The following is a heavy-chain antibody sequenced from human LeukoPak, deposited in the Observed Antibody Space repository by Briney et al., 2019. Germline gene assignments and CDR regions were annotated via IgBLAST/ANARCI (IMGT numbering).Heavy chain of an antibody. CDR2: ISGDGGST. CDR3: AKDCSGGSCYNY. J-gene: IGHJ4*02. D-gene: IGHD2-15*01. Sequence: GGSLRLSCAAFGFTFDDYAMHWVRQAPGKGLEWVSLISGDGGSTYYADSVKGRFTISRDNSKNSLYLQMNSLRTEDTAFYYCAKDCSGGSCYNYWGQGALVTVSS. CDR1: GFTFDDYA. V-gene: IGHV3-43*02.